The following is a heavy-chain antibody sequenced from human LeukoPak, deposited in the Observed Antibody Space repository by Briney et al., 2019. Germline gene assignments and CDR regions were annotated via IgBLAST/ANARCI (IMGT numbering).Heavy chain of an antibody. J-gene: IGHJ4*02. V-gene: IGHV6-1*01. CDR1: GDSVSSNSAA. D-gene: IGHD4-23*01. Sequence: SQTLSLTCAISGDSVSSNSAAWNWIRQSPSRGLEWLGRTYYRSKWYNDYAVSVKSRITINPDTSKNQFSLQLNAVTPEDTAVYYCAREPEADRYGDKTFDYWSQGTLVT. CDR2: TYYRSKWYN. CDR3: AREPEADRYGDKTFDY.